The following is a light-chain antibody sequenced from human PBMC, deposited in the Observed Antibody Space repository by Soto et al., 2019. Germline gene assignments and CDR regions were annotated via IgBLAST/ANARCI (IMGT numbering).Light chain of an antibody. V-gene: IGKV1-9*01. Sequence: DLKLTQSPSLLSASVVDRVTITYRASQGISSYLAWYQQKPGKAHKLLIYAASTLQSGVPSRFSGSGSGTEFTLTISSLQPEEFATYYCRQLNSYPQTVGYGNKVAIK. CDR1: QGISSY. CDR3: RQLNSYPQT. CDR2: AAS. J-gene: IGKJ1*01.